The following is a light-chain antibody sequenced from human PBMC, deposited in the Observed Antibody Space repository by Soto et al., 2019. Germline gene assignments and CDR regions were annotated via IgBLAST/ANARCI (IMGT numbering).Light chain of an antibody. CDR3: QQRSKWPT. CDR2: DAS. J-gene: IGKJ5*01. V-gene: IGKV3-11*01. Sequence: EVVLTQSPATLSLSPGARATLSCRASQSVSSHFAWYQQKSGQAPRLLIYDASKRATGIPARFSGSGSGTDFTLTISSLEPEDFAVYYCQQRSKWPTFGHGTRLEIK. CDR1: QSVSSH.